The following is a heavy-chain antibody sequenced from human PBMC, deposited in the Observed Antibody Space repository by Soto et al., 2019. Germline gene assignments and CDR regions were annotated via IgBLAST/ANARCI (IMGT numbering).Heavy chain of an antibody. Sequence: SVKVSCKVSGYTITELSMHWVRQAPGKGLEWMGGFNPKDGETIYAQKFQGRVTITEDKSTSTAYMELSSLRSEDTAVYYCAREILWFGELLPNYYYYYMDVWGKGTTVTGSS. J-gene: IGHJ6*03. CDR3: AREILWFGELLPNYYYYYMDV. CDR2: FNPKDGET. D-gene: IGHD3-10*01. CDR1: GYTITELS. V-gene: IGHV1-24*01.